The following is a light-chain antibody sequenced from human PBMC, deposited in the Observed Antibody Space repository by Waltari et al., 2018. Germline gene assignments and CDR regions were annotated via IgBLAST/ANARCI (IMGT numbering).Light chain of an antibody. V-gene: IGLV1-44*01. CDR3: ATWDFSLGAPL. Sequence: QSVLTQPPSVSATPGQRVIISCSGGSSNIGSHVVNWYQQLPGAAPNLRIYSNDERPSGVPDRFSGSKSGTSASLAISGLQSDDEGDYYCATWDFSLGAPLFGGGTKVTVL. CDR1: SSNIGSHV. J-gene: IGLJ2*01. CDR2: SND.